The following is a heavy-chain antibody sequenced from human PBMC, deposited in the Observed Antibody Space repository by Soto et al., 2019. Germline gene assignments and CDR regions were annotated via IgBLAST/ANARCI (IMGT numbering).Heavy chain of an antibody. V-gene: IGHV3-48*02. CDR2: ISSSSSTI. J-gene: IGHJ4*02. CDR3: ARDRGYTYGFAF. CDR1: GLTFTSYS. D-gene: IGHD5-18*01. Sequence: EVQLVESGGGLVQPGGSLRLSCAASGLTFTSYSMNWVRQAPGKGLEWVSFISSSSSTIYYADSVKGRFTISRDNAKNSRYLQMNSLRDEDTAVYYCARDRGYTYGFAFWGQGALVTVSS.